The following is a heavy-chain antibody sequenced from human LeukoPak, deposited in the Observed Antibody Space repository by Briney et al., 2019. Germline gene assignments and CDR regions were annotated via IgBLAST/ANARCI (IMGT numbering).Heavy chain of an antibody. J-gene: IGHJ4*02. Sequence: GGSLRPSCAVSGFTFSNYWMSWVRQAPGKGLEWGAHIKQDESEKYYVDSVKGRFTISRDNAKNSLYLQMNSLRAEDTAIYYCARDKIVGASKFDYWGQGTLVTVSS. D-gene: IGHD1-26*01. V-gene: IGHV3-7*01. CDR3: ARDKIVGASKFDY. CDR1: GFTFSNYW. CDR2: IKQDESEK.